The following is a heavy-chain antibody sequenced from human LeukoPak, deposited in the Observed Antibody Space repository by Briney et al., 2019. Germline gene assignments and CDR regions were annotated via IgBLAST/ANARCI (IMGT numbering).Heavy chain of an antibody. J-gene: IGHJ4*02. CDR1: GGTFSSHG. Sequence: SVTVSCKASGGTFSSHGMSWVRQAPGQGLEWVGGIIPVFGAANYAQKFQGRVTITTDESTSTAYMELGSLRSEDTALYYCARRWPHSSGYYLFDYWGQGTLVTVSS. V-gene: IGHV1-69*05. CDR2: IIPVFGAA. CDR3: ARRWPHSSGYYLFDY. D-gene: IGHD3-22*01.